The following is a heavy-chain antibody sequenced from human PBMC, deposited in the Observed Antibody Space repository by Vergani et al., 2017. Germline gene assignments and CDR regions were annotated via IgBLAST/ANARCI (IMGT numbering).Heavy chain of an antibody. CDR1: GFTFSSYS. CDR2: ISSSSSYI. CDR3: AKVLRGELLSVDY. J-gene: IGHJ4*02. V-gene: IGHV3-21*04. Sequence: EVQLVESGGGLVKPGGSLRLSCAASGFTFSSYSMNWVRQAPGKGLEWVSSISSSSSYIYYADSVKGRFTISRDNAKNSLYLQMNSLRAEDTAVYYCAKVLRGELLSVDYWGQGTLVTVSS. D-gene: IGHD1-26*01.